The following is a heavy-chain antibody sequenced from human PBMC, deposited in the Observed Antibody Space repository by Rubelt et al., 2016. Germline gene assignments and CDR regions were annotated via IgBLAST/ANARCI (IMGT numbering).Heavy chain of an antibody. J-gene: IGHJ3*01. CDR3: VRDANYRPDV. V-gene: IGHV1-18*01. CDR1: GYTFTSYG. CDR2: VSAYNGST. Sequence: QVQLVQSGAEVKKPGASVKVSCKASGYTFTSYGISWVRQAPGQGLEWLGWVSAYNGSTTYAQKHNATVTRTTDTSTSKAYMGLRSRGSDETAVYYCVRDANYRPDVWGQGTMVTVSS. D-gene: IGHD4/OR15-4a*01.